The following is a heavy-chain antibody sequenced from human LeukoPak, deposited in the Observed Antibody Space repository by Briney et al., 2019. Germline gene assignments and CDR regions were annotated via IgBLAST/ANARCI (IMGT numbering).Heavy chain of an antibody. V-gene: IGHV3-30*04. CDR1: GFTFSSYA. CDR3: AREFAAAAGTPHFDY. D-gene: IGHD6-13*01. J-gene: IGHJ4*02. Sequence: GGSLRLSCAASGFTFSSYAMHWVRQPPGKGLEWVAVISYDGSNKYYADSVKGRFTISRDNSKNTLYLQMNSLRAEDTAVYYCAREFAAAAGTPHFDYWGQGTLVTVSS. CDR2: ISYDGSNK.